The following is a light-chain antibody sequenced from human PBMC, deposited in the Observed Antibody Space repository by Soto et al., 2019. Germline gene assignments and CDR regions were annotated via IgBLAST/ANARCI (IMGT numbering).Light chain of an antibody. CDR2: AAS. CDR3: QQSYSTHWT. J-gene: IGKJ1*01. Sequence: DIQMTQSPSSLSASVGDRVTITCRASQSISTYLNWYQQKPGKAPKLLIYAASNLQSGVPSRFRGSGSVTDFTLTISSLQPEDFATYSCQQSYSTHWTFGQGTKVEIK. V-gene: IGKV1-39*01. CDR1: QSISTY.